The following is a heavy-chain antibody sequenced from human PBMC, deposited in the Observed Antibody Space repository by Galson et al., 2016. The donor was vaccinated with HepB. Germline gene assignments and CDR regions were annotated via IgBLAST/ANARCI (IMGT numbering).Heavy chain of an antibody. V-gene: IGHV4-34*01. D-gene: IGHD6-19*01. CDR1: GGSFGDYY. CDR2: VNHSRIA. J-gene: IGHJ2*01. CDR3: ARHLPAGGWYEWYFDL. Sequence: SETLSLTCGVYGGSFGDYYWIWIRQPPGRGLEWIGEVNHSRIAIYTPSLKSRVTISVDTSKNQFSLKLTSVTAADTAVDYCARHLPAGGWYEWYFDLWGRGTLVTLSS.